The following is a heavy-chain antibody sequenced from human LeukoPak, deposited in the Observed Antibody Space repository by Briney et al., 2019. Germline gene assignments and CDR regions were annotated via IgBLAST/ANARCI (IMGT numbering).Heavy chain of an antibody. CDR1: GFTFDDYG. V-gene: IGHV3-20*04. CDR2: INWNGGST. J-gene: IGHJ6*03. Sequence: GGSLRLSCAASGFTFDDYGMSWVRQAPGKGLEWVSGINWNGGSTGYADSVKGRFTISRDNAKNSLYLQMNSLRAEDTAVYYCAREGYSSSWVYYYYYMDVWGKGTTVTVSS. D-gene: IGHD6-13*01. CDR3: AREGYSSSWVYYYYYMDV.